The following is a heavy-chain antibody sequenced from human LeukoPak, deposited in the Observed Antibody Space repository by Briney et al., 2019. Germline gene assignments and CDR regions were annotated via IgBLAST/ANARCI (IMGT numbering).Heavy chain of an antibody. J-gene: IGHJ4*02. V-gene: IGHV4-4*07. Sequence: SETLSLTCTVSGDSFSTYYWSWIRQPAGKGLEWIGHIYTSGSTNYNPSLKSRVTMSVDTSKNQFSLKLSSVTAADTAVYYCARESHYYGSGSYSAIDYWGQGTLVTVSS. D-gene: IGHD3-10*01. CDR3: ARESHYYGSGSYSAIDY. CDR1: GDSFSTYY. CDR2: IYTSGST.